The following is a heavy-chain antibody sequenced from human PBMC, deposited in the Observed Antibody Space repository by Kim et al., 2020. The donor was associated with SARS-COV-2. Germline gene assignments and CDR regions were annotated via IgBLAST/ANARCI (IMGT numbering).Heavy chain of an antibody. CDR3: AKAQPAKNYFDY. V-gene: IGHV3-23*01. D-gene: IGHD5-18*01. J-gene: IGHJ4*02. Sequence: YDAGSVKGRFTISRDNSKNTLYLQMNSLRAEDTAVYYCAKAQPAKNYFDYWGQGTLVTVSS.